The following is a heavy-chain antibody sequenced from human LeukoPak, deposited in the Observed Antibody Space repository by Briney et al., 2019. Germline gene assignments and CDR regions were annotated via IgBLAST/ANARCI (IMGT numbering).Heavy chain of an antibody. CDR3: ARDGEAGNLDY. CDR1: GYTFTGYN. Sequence: ASVKVSCKASGYTFTGYNMHWVRQAPGQGLEWMGWIHPNSGGTKYAQKFQGRVTMTRDTSISTAYMELSSLRSEDTAVYYCARDGEAGNLDYWGQGTLVTVSS. J-gene: IGHJ4*02. V-gene: IGHV1-2*02. CDR2: IHPNSGGT. D-gene: IGHD6-13*01.